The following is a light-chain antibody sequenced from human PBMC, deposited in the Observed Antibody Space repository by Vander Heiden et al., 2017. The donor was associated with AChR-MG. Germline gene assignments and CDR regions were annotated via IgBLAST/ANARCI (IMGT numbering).Light chain of an antibody. V-gene: IGKV3-11*01. CDR2: DVS. Sequence: IVLTQSPATLSLSPGERATLSCRASQSVSSYLAWYQQKPGQAPRLLIYDVSERATGIPARFSGSGSGTDFTLTISSLESEDFAVYYCQQRSKWPLTFGGGTKVEIK. CDR1: QSVSSY. CDR3: QQRSKWPLT. J-gene: IGKJ4*01.